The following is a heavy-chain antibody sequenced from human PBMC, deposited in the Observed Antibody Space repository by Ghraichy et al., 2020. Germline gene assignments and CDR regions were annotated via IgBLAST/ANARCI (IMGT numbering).Heavy chain of an antibody. Sequence: SQTLSLTCTVSGGSISSYYWSWIRQPPGKGLEWIGYIYYSGSTNYNPSLKSRVTISVDTSKNQFSLKLSSVTAADTAVYYCARDLGIAAAGNWFDPWGQGTLVTVSS. D-gene: IGHD6-13*01. J-gene: IGHJ5*02. CDR1: GGSISSYY. V-gene: IGHV4-59*01. CDR2: IYYSGST. CDR3: ARDLGIAAAGNWFDP.